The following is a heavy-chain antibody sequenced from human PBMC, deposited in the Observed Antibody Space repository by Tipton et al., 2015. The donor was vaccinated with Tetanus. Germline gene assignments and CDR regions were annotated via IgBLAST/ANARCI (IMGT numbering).Heavy chain of an antibody. D-gene: IGHD2-15*01. J-gene: IGHJ4*02. V-gene: IGHV4-59*01. CDR2: IYYSGST. Sequence: TLSLTCTVSGGSISSYYWSWIRQPPGKGLEWIGYIYYSGSTNYNPSLKSRVTISVDTSKNQFSLKLSSVTAADTAVYYCARGEYCSGGSCYPFDYWGQGTLVTVSS. CDR1: GGSISSYY. CDR3: ARGEYCSGGSCYPFDY.